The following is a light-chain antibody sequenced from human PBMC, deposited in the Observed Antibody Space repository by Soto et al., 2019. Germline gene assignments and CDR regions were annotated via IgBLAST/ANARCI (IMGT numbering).Light chain of an antibody. CDR1: QSLTSCY. J-gene: IGKJ5*01. Sequence: EIVLTQSPGTLSLSPGDTATLSCMASQSLTSCYLAWYQQRPGQAPSLLIYGVSSRATGIPDRFSGSGSGTDFTLTITRLEPEDFAVYYCQHYGYSLWTFGQGTRLEI. CDR2: GVS. CDR3: QHYGYSLWT. V-gene: IGKV3-20*01.